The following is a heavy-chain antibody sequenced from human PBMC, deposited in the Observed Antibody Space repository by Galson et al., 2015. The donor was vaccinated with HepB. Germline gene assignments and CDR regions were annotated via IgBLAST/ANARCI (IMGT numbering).Heavy chain of an antibody. D-gene: IGHD6-19*01. CDR2: ISANSGRT. CDR3: ARDRSQSLVF. J-gene: IGHJ4*02. CDR1: GYTFTNYG. Sequence: SVKVSCKASGYTFTNYGLSWVRQAPGRGLEWVGWISANSGRTTYAWRLLGRLTLTTDTSTSTAYMELRSLRSDDTAMYYCARDRSQSLVFWGQGTLVNVSS. V-gene: IGHV1-18*04.